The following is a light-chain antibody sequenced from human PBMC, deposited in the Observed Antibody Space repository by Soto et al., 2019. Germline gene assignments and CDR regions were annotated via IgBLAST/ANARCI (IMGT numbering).Light chain of an antibody. Sequence: DIQMTQSPSSLSASVGDRVTITCRASQSISSYLNWYQQKPGKAPKLLIYAASSLQSGVPSRFSGSGSGTDFTLTISSLQPEDFATYHCQQSYTTLWMFGQGTKVDIK. CDR2: AAS. J-gene: IGKJ1*01. V-gene: IGKV1-39*01. CDR1: QSISSY. CDR3: QQSYTTLWM.